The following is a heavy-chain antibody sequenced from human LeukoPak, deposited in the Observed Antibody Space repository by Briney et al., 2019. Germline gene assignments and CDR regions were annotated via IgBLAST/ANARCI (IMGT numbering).Heavy chain of an antibody. Sequence: IPSETLSLTCGVSGGSISSNWWSWVRQSPGKGLEWIGYIYYSGSTYYNPSLKSRVTISVDTSKNPFSLKLSSVTAADTAVYYCARGVVGDSSGYYHYYFDYWGQGTLVTVSS. J-gene: IGHJ4*02. CDR1: GGSISSNW. CDR3: ARGVVGDSSGYYHYYFDY. CDR2: IYYSGST. V-gene: IGHV4-31*11. D-gene: IGHD3-22*01.